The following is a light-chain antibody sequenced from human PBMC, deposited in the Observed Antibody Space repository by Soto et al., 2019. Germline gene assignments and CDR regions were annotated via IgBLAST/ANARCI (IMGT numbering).Light chain of an antibody. V-gene: IGKV1-39*01. CDR3: QQSHSAPT. CDR1: QSISSF. Sequence: DIQMTQSPSSLSASVGDRVTITCRASQSISSFLNWYQQKPGIAPKLLIYAASSLQSGVPSRFGGSGSGTDFTLTISSLQPEDFATYYCQQSHSAPTFGQGTKV. J-gene: IGKJ1*01. CDR2: AAS.